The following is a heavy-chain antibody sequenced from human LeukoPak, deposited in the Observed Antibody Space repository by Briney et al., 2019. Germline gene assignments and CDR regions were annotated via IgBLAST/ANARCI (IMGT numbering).Heavy chain of an antibody. V-gene: IGHV3-30*18. CDR2: ISYDGSNK. Sequence: GGSLRLSRAASGFTFSSYGMHWVRQAPGKGLEWVAVISYDGSNKYYADSVKARFTISRDNSKNTLYLQMNSLRAEDTAVYYCAKSITIFGVDPHGGMDVWGQGATVTVSS. D-gene: IGHD3-3*01. CDR1: GFTFSSYG. J-gene: IGHJ6*02. CDR3: AKSITIFGVDPHGGMDV.